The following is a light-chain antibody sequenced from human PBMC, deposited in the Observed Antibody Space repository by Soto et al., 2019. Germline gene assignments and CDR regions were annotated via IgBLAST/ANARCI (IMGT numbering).Light chain of an antibody. V-gene: IGLV2-14*01. J-gene: IGLJ1*01. CDR1: TRDIAGYNY. CDR2: QVT. Sequence: QSVLTQPASVSGSLGQSITISCTGTTRDIAGYNYISWYQQLPGKAPKLMIYQVTIRPSGISNRFSGSKSGNTASLTISGLQDEDEADYYCTSFSSSTSLYVFGTGTKVTV. CDR3: TSFSSSTSLYV.